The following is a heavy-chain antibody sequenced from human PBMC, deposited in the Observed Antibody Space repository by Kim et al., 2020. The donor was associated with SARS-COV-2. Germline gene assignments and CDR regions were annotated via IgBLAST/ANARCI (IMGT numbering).Heavy chain of an antibody. Sequence: GESLKISCKGSGYSFTSYWIGWVRQMPGKGLEWMGIIYPGDSDTRYSPSFQGQDTISADKSISTAYLQWSSLKASDTAMYYCARPISAGFWSGYHWAHDAFDIWGQGTMVTVSS. CDR1: GYSFTSYW. CDR3: ARPISAGFWSGYHWAHDAFDI. J-gene: IGHJ3*02. CDR2: IYPGDSDT. V-gene: IGHV5-51*01. D-gene: IGHD3-3*01.